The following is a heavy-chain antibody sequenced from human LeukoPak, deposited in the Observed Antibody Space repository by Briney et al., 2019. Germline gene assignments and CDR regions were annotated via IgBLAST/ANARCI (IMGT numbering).Heavy chain of an antibody. J-gene: IGHJ4*02. CDR3: ARAGPVGVVPAAHFDY. V-gene: IGHV4-39*07. D-gene: IGHD2-2*01. CDR2: IYYSGST. CDR1: GGSISSSSYY. Sequence: NPSETLSLTCTVSGGSISSSSYYWGWIRQPPGKGLEWIGSIYYSGSTYYNPSLKSRVTISVDTSKNQFSLKLSSVTAADTAVYYCARAGPVGVVPAAHFDYWGQGTLVTVSS.